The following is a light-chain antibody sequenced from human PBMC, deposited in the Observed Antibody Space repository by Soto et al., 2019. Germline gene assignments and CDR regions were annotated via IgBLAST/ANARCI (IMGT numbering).Light chain of an antibody. CDR1: SSDVGGYNH. CDR3: CSYTSLSTVV. J-gene: IGLJ2*01. Sequence: QSVLTQPASVSGSPGQSITIYCTGTSSDVGGYNHVSWYQHSPGKAPKLILFAVSDRPSGVSHRFSGSKSGNTASLTISGLQAEDEADYYCCSYTSLSTVVFGGGTKLTVL. V-gene: IGLV2-14*01. CDR2: AVS.